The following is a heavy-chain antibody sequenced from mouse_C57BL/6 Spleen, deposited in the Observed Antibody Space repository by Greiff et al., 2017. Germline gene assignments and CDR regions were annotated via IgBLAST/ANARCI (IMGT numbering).Heavy chain of an antibody. CDR1: GFNIKDYY. V-gene: IGHV14-2*01. CDR3: ARREGYGYDVGAWFAY. J-gene: IGHJ3*01. D-gene: IGHD2-2*01. Sequence: DVKLQESGAELVKPGASVKLSCTASGFNIKDYYMHWVKQRTEQGLEWIGRIDPEDGETKYAPKFQGKATITADTSSNTAYLQLSSLTSEDTAVYYCARREGYGYDVGAWFAYWGQGTLVTVSA. CDR2: IDPEDGET.